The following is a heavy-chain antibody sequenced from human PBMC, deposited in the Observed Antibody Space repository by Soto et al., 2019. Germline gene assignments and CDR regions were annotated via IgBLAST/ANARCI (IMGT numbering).Heavy chain of an antibody. CDR2: INPNSGGI. CDR1: GYTFTDYY. V-gene: IGHV1-2*02. J-gene: IGHJ4*02. CDR3: ARPPGYISDWYYFDL. Sequence: ASVKVSCKASGYTFTDYYIHWVRQAPGQGLEWMGWINPNSGGINYAQKFQGRVTVTRDTSVTTGYMELSRLRSDDTAVYYCARPPGYISDWYYFDLWGQGTQVTVS. D-gene: IGHD3-9*01.